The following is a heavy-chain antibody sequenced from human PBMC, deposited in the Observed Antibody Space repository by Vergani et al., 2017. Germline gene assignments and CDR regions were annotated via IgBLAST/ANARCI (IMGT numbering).Heavy chain of an antibody. V-gene: IGHV1-2*02. CDR1: GHTFTGYY. Sequence: QVQLVQSGAEVKKPGASVKVSCKASGHTFTGYYMHWVRQAPGPGLEWMGWINPNSGGTNYAQKFQGRVTMTRDTSISTAYMELSRLRSDDTAVYYCARGSVVVTATDSARSHKGKYFQHGGQGTLVTVSS. J-gene: IGHJ1*01. CDR3: ARGSVVVTATDSARSHKGKYFQH. CDR2: INPNSGGT. D-gene: IGHD2-21*02.